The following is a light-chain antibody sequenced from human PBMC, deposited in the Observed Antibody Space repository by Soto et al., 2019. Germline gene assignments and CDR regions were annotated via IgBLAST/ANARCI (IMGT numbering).Light chain of an antibody. CDR2: ATS. CDR3: QQGYSPLLS. V-gene: IGKV1-39*01. J-gene: IGKJ4*01. Sequence: DIQMAQSPSSLSASVGDRVTITCRASQSISNSLNWLQLKPGKAPKVLMYATSTLQSGVPSRFSGSGSGTDFTPTISSLQPEDSAVYYCQQGYSPLLSFGGGTRVEIK. CDR1: QSISNS.